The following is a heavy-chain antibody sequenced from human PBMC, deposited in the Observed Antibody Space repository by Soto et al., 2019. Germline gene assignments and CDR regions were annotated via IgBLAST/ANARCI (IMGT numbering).Heavy chain of an antibody. CDR1: GGSFSGYY. Sequence: QVQLQQWGAGLLKPSETLSLTCAVYGGSFSGYYWSWIRQPPGKGLEWIGEINHSGSTNYNPSLKRRVNISVDPSKNQFSLKLSSVTAADTAVYYCARGYPSIAARAFDYWGQGTLVTVSS. V-gene: IGHV4-34*01. J-gene: IGHJ4*02. D-gene: IGHD6-6*01. CDR3: ARGYPSIAARAFDY. CDR2: INHSGST.